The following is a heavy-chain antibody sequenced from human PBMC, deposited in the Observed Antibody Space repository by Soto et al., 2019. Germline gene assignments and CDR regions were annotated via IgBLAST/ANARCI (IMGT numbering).Heavy chain of an antibody. CDR3: ARHSEEDYVSGSYRMDV. CDR2: IWYDRSNK. D-gene: IGHD3-16*02. CDR1: GLTSSSQA. V-gene: IGHV3-33*01. Sequence: PRESLRLSCVASGLTSSSQAMHWVRQAPGNGLERLPVIWYDRSNKYYADCVKGRFTISRDNPKNTLYLQMNSLRAEDTGVYYCARHSEEDYVSGSYRMDVWGQGTTVTVSS. J-gene: IGHJ6*01.